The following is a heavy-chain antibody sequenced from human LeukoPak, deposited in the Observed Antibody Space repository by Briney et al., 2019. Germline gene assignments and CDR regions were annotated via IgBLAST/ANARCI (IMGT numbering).Heavy chain of an antibody. CDR2: ISRDGGTT. CDR1: GFTFSNFA. D-gene: IGHD2-8*01. CDR3: ARVSTNDRRNAFDI. J-gene: IGHJ3*02. V-gene: IGHV3-64*01. Sequence: PGGSLRLSCAASGFTFSNFAIHWVRQAPGKGLDIVSGISRDGGTTFYAISVKGRFTISRDNSKNTVYLQMGSLRPEDMAVYYCARVSTNDRRNAFDIWGQGTMVTVSS.